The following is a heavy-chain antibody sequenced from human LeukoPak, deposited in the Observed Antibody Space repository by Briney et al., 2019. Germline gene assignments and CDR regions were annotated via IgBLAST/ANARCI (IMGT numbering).Heavy chain of an antibody. J-gene: IGHJ2*01. CDR2: IIPILGTA. CDR1: GGTFSSYA. Sequence: ASVKVSCKASGGTFSSYAISWVRQAPGQGLEWMGGIIPILGTANYAQKFQGRVTITTDESTSTAYMELSSLRSEDTAVYYCASSHYDYGDYGAHWYFDLWGRGTLVTVSS. V-gene: IGHV1-69*05. D-gene: IGHD4-17*01. CDR3: ASSHYDYGDYGAHWYFDL.